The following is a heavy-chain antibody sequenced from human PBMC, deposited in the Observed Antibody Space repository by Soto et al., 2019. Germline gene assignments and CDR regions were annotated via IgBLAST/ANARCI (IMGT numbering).Heavy chain of an antibody. J-gene: IGHJ5*02. V-gene: IGHV3-7*05. CDR2: IKQDGSEK. D-gene: IGHD6-13*01. CDR1: GFTFSSYW. CDR3: ARDSQQLVRLNNWFDP. Sequence: GGSLRLSCAASGFTFSSYWMSWVRQAPGKGLEWVANIKQDGSEKYYVDSVKGRFTISRDNAKNSLYLQMNSLRAEDTAVYYCARDSQQLVRLNNWFDPWGQGTLVTVSS.